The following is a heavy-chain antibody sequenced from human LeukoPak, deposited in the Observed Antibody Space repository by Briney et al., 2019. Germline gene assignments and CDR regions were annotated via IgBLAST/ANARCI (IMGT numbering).Heavy chain of an antibody. D-gene: IGHD2-21*01. V-gene: IGHV3-11*04. CDR2: ISTSGCGA. Sequence: GGSLRLSCAASGFTFSDYYMSWIRQAPGKGLEWVSYISTSGCGAYYADSVKGRFTISRDKAKSSLYLQMNSLRAEDTAVYYCARVKLLRPNWFDPWGQGTLVTVSS. J-gene: IGHJ5*02. CDR3: ARVKLLRPNWFDP. CDR1: GFTFSDYY.